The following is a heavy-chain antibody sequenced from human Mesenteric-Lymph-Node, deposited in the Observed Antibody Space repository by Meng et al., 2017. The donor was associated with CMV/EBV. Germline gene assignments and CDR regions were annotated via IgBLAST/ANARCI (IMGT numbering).Heavy chain of an antibody. Sequence: GGSLRLSCTASGFTFNNYGMHWLRQAPGMGLEWVAFIRYDGSDKLYVASVKGRFTISRDNSKNTVYLQMNSLRADDTAVYYCATSQFSNHYFEYWGQGTLVTVSS. CDR1: GFTFNNYG. D-gene: IGHD6-13*01. CDR3: ATSQFSNHYFEY. J-gene: IGHJ4*02. V-gene: IGHV3-30*02. CDR2: IRYDGSDK.